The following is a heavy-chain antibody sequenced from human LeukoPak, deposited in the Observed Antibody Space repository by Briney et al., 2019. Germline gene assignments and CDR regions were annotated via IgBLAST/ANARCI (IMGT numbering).Heavy chain of an antibody. CDR3: ARGYCSGGSCWYFDY. V-gene: IGHV3-20*03. D-gene: IGHD2-15*01. CDR2: INWNGGSI. J-gene: IGHJ4*02. Sequence: GGSLRLSFTASGFTFDDYGMNWVRQAPGKGLEWVSGINWNGGSIGYGDSVKGRFTISRDNAKSSLYLQMNSLRAEDTALYYCARGYCSGGSCWYFDYWGQGTPVTVSS. CDR1: GFTFDDYG.